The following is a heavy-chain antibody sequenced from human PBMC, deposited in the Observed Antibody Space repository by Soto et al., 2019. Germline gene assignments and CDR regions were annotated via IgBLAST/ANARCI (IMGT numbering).Heavy chain of an antibody. Sequence: QVQLVESGGGVVQPGRSLRLSCAASGFTFSSYAMHWVRQAPGKGLEWVAVISYDGSNKYYTDSVKGRFTISRDNSKNTLYLQINSLRAEDTDVYYCSRPLWRDDYNWGYFDLFGRGTLVTVSS. CDR2: ISYDGSNK. CDR3: SRPLWRDDYNWGYFDL. CDR1: GFTFSSYA. V-gene: IGHV3-30-3*01. D-gene: IGHD4-4*01. J-gene: IGHJ2*01.